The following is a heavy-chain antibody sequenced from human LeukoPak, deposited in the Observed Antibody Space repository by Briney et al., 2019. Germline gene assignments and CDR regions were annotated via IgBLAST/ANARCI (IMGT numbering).Heavy chain of an antibody. CDR1: GFTFSSYG. D-gene: IGHD5-18*01. CDR2: ISSSSSYI. Sequence: PGGSLRLSCAASGFTFSSYGMHWVRQAPGKGLEWVSSISSSSSYIYYADSVKGRFTISRDNANNSLYLQMDSLRAEDTAVYYCARDQTGVGYSYGYEFDYWGQGTLVTVSS. V-gene: IGHV3-21*01. CDR3: ARDQTGVGYSYGYEFDY. J-gene: IGHJ4*02.